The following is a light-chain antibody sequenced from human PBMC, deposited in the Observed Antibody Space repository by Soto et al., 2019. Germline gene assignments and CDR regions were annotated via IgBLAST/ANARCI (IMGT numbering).Light chain of an antibody. CDR2: GNG. J-gene: IGLJ1*01. CDR3: QSYDTSLSGWEV. CDR1: SSNIGAGHD. V-gene: IGLV1-40*01. Sequence: QSVLTQPPAVSGAPGQRVTISCTGSSSNIGAGHDVHWYQHLPGTAPKLLIYGNGNRPSGIPERFSGSKSGTSASLAITGLQAEDEADYYCQSYDTSLSGWEVLGTGTKVTV.